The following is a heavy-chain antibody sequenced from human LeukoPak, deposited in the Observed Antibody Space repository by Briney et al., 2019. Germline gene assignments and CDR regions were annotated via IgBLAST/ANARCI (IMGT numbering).Heavy chain of an antibody. Sequence: GGSLRLSCAASGFTFSDYGMHWVRQAPGKGLEWVAVISYDGSTKYYADSVKGRFTISRDNSETTLYLQMNSLRAEDTAIYYCATSSPTFSYFDYWGQGALVTVSS. CDR1: GFTFSDYG. D-gene: IGHD6-6*01. J-gene: IGHJ4*02. V-gene: IGHV3-30*03. CDR2: ISYDGSTK. CDR3: ATSSPTFSYFDY.